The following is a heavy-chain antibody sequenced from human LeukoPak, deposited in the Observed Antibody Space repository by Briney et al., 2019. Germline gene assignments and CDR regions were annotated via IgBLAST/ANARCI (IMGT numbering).Heavy chain of an antibody. D-gene: IGHD5-18*01. CDR2: VYSGGST. CDR1: GFTGSNNY. V-gene: IGHV3-66*02. Sequence: GGSLRLSCAASGFTGSNNYMSWVRQAPGKGLEWVSVVYSGGSTYSADSVKGRFTISRDNSKNTLYLQMNSLRAKDSAVYYCARDRYSYGFALDCWGQGTLVTVSS. CDR3: ARDRYSYGFALDC. J-gene: IGHJ4*02.